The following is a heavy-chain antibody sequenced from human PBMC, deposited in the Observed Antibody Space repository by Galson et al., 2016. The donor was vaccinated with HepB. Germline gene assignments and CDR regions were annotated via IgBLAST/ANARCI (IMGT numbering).Heavy chain of an antibody. D-gene: IGHD2-21*01. CDR3: GRDSIALPGTYFDP. J-gene: IGHJ5*02. Sequence: SVKVSCKASGYTFTDYYIHWVRKPPGQGLKWRGWINPNSGSKNIARKFQGRVTMTGKTSITPAYMNLNSPTSADTAMYYCGRDSIALPGTYFDPWGQGTLVTVSS. CDR1: GYTFTDYY. CDR2: INPNSGSK. V-gene: IGHV1-2*02.